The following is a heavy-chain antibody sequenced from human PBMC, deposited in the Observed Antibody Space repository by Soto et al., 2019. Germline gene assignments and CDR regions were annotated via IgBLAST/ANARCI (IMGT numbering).Heavy chain of an antibody. Sequence: QVQLVESGGGVVQPGRSLRLSCAASGFTFSSYGMHWVRQAPGKGLEWVAVIWYDGSNKYYADSVKGRFTISIDNSKNTLYLQMNSLRAEDTAVYYCARDVDDGDYPAGGIGMDVCGQGTTVTVSS. J-gene: IGHJ6*02. D-gene: IGHD4-17*01. CDR3: ARDVDDGDYPAGGIGMDV. CDR1: GFTFSSYG. V-gene: IGHV3-33*01. CDR2: IWYDGSNK.